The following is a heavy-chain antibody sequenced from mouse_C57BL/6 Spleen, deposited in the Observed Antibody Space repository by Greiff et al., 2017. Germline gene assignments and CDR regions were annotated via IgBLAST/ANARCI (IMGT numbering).Heavy chain of an antibody. Sequence: QVQLQQPGAELVRPGTSVKLSCKASGYTFTSYWMHWVKQRPGQGLEWIGVIDPSDSYTNYNQKFKGKATLTVDTSSSTAYMQLSSLTSEDSAVYYCARNTDYGKMLAYWGQGTLVTVSA. D-gene: IGHD2-1*01. CDR2: IDPSDSYT. CDR1: GYTFTSYW. CDR3: ARNTDYGKMLAY. V-gene: IGHV1-59*01. J-gene: IGHJ3*01.